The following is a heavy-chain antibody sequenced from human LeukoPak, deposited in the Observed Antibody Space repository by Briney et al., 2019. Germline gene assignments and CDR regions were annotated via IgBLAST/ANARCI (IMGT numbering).Heavy chain of an antibody. Sequence: PSETLSLTCTVSGGSISSYYWSWIRQPAGKGLEWIGRIYTSGSTNYNPSLKSRVTMLVDTSKNQFSLKLSSVTAADTAVYYCARDNHYYGSGSYWFDPWGQGTLVTVSS. CDR1: GGSISSYY. V-gene: IGHV4-4*07. CDR3: ARDNHYYGSGSYWFDP. CDR2: IYTSGST. J-gene: IGHJ5*02. D-gene: IGHD3-10*01.